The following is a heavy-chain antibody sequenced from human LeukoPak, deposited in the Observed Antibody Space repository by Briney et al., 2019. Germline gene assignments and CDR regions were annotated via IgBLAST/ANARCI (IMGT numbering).Heavy chain of an antibody. J-gene: IGHJ4*02. CDR3: ARYGDY. CDR2: ISSSGSTT. D-gene: IGHD3-10*01. CDR1: GFTFSSYE. Sequence: HAGGSLRLSCAASGFTFSSYEMNWVRQAPGKGLEWVSYISSSGSTTYYADSVKGRFTVSRDNAKNSLNLQMNSLRAEDTAVYYCARYGDYWGQGTLVIVSS. V-gene: IGHV3-48*03.